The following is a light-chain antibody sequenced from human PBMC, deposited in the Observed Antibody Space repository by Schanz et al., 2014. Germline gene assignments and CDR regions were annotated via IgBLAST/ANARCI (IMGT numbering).Light chain of an antibody. CDR1: SSNIGSNS. CDR3: DAWDDGVNGRNWV. V-gene: IGLV1-44*01. CDR2: FND. J-gene: IGLJ3*02. Sequence: QSVLTQPPSASGTPGQRVTISCSGSSSNIGSNSVNWYQQLPGTAPKVLIYFNDQRPSGVPDRFSASKSGTSASLAITGLXXXXXADYFCDAWDDGVNGRNWVFGGGTKLTVL.